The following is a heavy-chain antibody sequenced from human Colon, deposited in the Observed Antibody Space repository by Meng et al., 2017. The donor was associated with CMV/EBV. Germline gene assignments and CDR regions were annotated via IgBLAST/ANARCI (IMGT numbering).Heavy chain of an antibody. CDR2: IFHSGAS. Sequence: TLSLTCVVSCGSLIGTNWWNWVRQPPGGGLAWIGEIFHSGASNYNPSLKSRATISIDNSKNQFSLRLTSVTVADTAVYFCADPPAGLWGQGVLVTVSS. D-gene: IGHD3-16*01. V-gene: IGHV4-4*01. CDR3: ADPPAGL. J-gene: IGHJ4*02. CDR1: CGSLIGTNW.